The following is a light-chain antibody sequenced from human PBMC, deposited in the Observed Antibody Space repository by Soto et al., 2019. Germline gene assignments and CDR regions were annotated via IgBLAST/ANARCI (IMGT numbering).Light chain of an antibody. V-gene: IGKV3-20*01. CDR3: QQYGSSPWT. Sequence: EIVLTQSPGTLSLSPGERATLSCRASRSFSSSYLAWYQQKPGQPPRPLIFGASSRAIGIPDRFSGSGSGTDFTLTISRLEPEDFAVYYCQQYGSSPWTFGQGTKVEIK. J-gene: IGKJ1*01. CDR1: RSFSSSY. CDR2: GAS.